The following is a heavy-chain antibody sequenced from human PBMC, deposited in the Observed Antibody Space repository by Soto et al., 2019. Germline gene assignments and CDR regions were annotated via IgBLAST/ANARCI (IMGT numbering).Heavy chain of an antibody. CDR1: GYTSTTYY. J-gene: IGHJ5*02. CDR2: INLSSGST. CDR3: ATSGTYYNCFDP. Sequence: QVQLVQSGAEMKKPGASVKISCQASGYTSTTYYMHWVRQAPGQGLEWMGIINLSSGSTNSAQKFQGRVTMTTDTSTSTVYMDLTSLRFEDTAVYYCATSGTYYNCFDPWGQGTLVTVSS. V-gene: IGHV1-46*01. D-gene: IGHD3-10*01.